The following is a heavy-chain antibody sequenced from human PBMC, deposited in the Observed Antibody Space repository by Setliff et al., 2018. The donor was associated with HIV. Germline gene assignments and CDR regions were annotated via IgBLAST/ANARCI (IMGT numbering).Heavy chain of an antibody. V-gene: IGHV4-34*01. CDR2: LSPSGTT. Sequence: SETLSLTCTVYGGSFSNYYTNWIRQPPGKGLEWIGELSPSGTTRSNPSLQSRVTISLDTPNNQFSLKLTSVTAADTAMYYCASFFVTTVTNQDYWGQGTPVTVSS. CDR1: GGSFSNYY. CDR3: ASFFVTTVTNQDY. D-gene: IGHD4-17*01. J-gene: IGHJ4*02.